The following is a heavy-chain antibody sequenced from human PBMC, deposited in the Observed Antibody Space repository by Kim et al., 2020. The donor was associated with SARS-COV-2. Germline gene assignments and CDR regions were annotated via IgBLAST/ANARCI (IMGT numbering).Heavy chain of an antibody. D-gene: IGHD6-13*01. CDR1: GFTVSSYY. CDR3: ARDPGRSIAAAGTSDY. CDR2: IYSGGST. J-gene: IGHJ4*02. V-gene: IGHV3-53*01. Sequence: GGSLRLSCAASGFTVSSYYMSWVRQAPGKGLEWVSVIYSGGSTYYADSVKGRFTISRDNSKNTLYLQMNSLRAEDTAVYYCARDPGRSIAAAGTSDYWGQGTLVTVSS.